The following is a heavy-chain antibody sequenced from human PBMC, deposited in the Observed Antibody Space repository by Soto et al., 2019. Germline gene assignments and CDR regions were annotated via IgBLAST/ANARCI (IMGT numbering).Heavy chain of an antibody. CDR1: GYSISSGYY. J-gene: IGHJ4*02. Sequence: SETLSLTCAVSGYSISSGYYWGWIRQPPGKGLEWIGSIYHSGSTYYNPSLKSRVTISVDTSKNQFSLKLSSVTAADTAVYYCARERYYYDSSGYYDYWGQGTLVTASS. D-gene: IGHD3-22*01. CDR2: IYHSGST. V-gene: IGHV4-38-2*02. CDR3: ARERYYYDSSGYYDY.